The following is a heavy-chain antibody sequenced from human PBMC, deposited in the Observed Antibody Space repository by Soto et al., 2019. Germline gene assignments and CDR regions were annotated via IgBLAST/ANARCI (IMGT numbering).Heavy chain of an antibody. CDR3: ANNNRGPSYYYYGMDV. J-gene: IGHJ6*02. V-gene: IGHV3-23*01. D-gene: IGHD1-20*01. CDR2: ISGSGGST. CDR1: GFTFSSYA. Sequence: PGGSLRLSCAASGFTFSSYAMSWVRQAPGKGLEWVSAISGSGGSTYYADSVKGRFTISRDNSKNTLYLQMNSLRAEDTAVYYCANNNRGPSYYYYGMDVWGQGTTVTVSS.